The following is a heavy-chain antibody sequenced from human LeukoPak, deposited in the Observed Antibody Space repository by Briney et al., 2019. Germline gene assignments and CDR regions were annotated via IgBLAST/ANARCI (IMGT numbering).Heavy chain of an antibody. Sequence: ASVKVSCKASGYTFTGQYMHWVRQAPGQGLEWMGWINPNSGATDYVQKFQGRVALTRDTSISTVYMELNSLRYDDTAVYYCARDRRVRGTTTRRFDPWGQGTLVTVSS. J-gene: IGHJ5*02. CDR3: ARDRRVRGTTTRRFDP. V-gene: IGHV1-2*02. CDR1: GYTFTGQY. CDR2: INPNSGAT. D-gene: IGHD3-10*01.